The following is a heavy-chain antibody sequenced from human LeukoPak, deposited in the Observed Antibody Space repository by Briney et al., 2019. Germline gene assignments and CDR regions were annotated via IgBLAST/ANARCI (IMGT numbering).Heavy chain of an antibody. V-gene: IGHV4-39*07. CDR2: IYYSGST. CDR1: GGSISSSSYY. CDR3: ARALPYYDSSGYYKYFDY. D-gene: IGHD3-22*01. Sequence: SETLSLTCTVSGGSISSSSYYWGWIRQPPGKGLEWIGSIYYSGSTYYNPSLKSRVTISVDTSKNQFSLKLSSVTAADTAVYYCARALPYYDSSGYYKYFDYWGQGTLVTVSS. J-gene: IGHJ4*02.